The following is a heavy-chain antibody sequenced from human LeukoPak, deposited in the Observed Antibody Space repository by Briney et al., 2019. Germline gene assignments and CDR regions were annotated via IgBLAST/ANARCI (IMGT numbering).Heavy chain of an antibody. Sequence: SETLSLTCAVYGGSFSGYYGSWIRQPPGKGLEWIGEINHSGSTNYNPSLKSRVTISVDTSKNQFSLKLSSVTAADTAVYYCARSPSYYGSGSYYPQYYYYYGMDVWGQGTTVTVSS. CDR1: GGSFSGYY. D-gene: IGHD3-10*01. V-gene: IGHV4-34*01. CDR3: ARSPSYYGSGSYYPQYYYYYGMDV. CDR2: INHSGST. J-gene: IGHJ6*02.